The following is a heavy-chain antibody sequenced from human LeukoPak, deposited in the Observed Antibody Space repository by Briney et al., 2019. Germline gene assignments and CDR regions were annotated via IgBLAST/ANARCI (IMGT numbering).Heavy chain of an antibody. CDR2: ISYSGSA. V-gene: IGHV4-59*01. D-gene: IGHD2-15*01. Sequence: SETLSLTCTVSGGSISSYYWSWIRQPPGQGLERIGYISYSGSATYNPSLESRVTVSLDSSKNQFSLRLSSVTAADTAVYYCARGPKLGYCSGGSCHRFDYWGQGTRVTVSS. CDR1: GGSISSYY. J-gene: IGHJ4*02. CDR3: ARGPKLGYCSGGSCHRFDY.